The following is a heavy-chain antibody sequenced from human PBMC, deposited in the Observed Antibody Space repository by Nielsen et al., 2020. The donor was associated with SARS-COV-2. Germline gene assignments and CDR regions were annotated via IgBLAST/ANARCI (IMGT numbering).Heavy chain of an antibody. V-gene: IGHV1-69*06. CDR2: IIPIFGTA. J-gene: IGHJ4*02. CDR1: GGTFSSYA. D-gene: IGHD2-15*01. Sequence: SVKVSCKASGGTFSSYAISWVRQAPGQGLEWKGGIIPIFGTANYAQKFQGRVTITADKSTSTAYMELSSLRSEDTAVYYCARDRYCSGGSCYTGDYWGQGTLVTVSS. CDR3: ARDRYCSGGSCYTGDY.